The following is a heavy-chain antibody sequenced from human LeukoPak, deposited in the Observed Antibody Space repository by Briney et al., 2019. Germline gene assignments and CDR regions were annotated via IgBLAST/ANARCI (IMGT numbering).Heavy chain of an antibody. CDR2: INGDGSGT. CDR3: ARDSDHVRDY. Sequence: GGSLRLSCAASGFTFSSYWMHWVRQAPGKGLVWVSRINGDGSGTTYADSVKGRFTISRDNAKNTLYLLMNSLRAEDTAVYYCARDSDHVRDYWGQGTLVTVSS. D-gene: IGHD3-10*01. J-gene: IGHJ4*02. CDR1: GFTFSSYW. V-gene: IGHV3-74*01.